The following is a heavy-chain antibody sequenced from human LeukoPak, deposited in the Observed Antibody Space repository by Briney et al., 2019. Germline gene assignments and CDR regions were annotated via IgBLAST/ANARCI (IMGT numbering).Heavy chain of an antibody. CDR2: INWCGVRT. J-gene: IGHJ4*02. V-gene: IGHV3-20*04. CDR3: ARDLATTDD. Sequence: PGGSLRLSCAASGFTFDDYGMSWVRQAPGKGLEWVSGINWCGVRTGYADSLKGRCTISRDNAKNTLYLQMNSLRAEDTALYYCARDLATTDDWGQGTLVTVSA. CDR1: GFTFDDYG. D-gene: IGHD1/OR15-1a*01.